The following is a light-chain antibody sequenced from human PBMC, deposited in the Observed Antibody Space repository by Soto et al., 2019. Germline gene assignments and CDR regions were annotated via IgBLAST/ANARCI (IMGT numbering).Light chain of an antibody. V-gene: IGKV1-39*01. J-gene: IGKJ1*01. CDR1: QSISNH. CDR3: QQYFSTPPT. Sequence: DIQMTQSPSSLSASVEDRVIITCRASQSISNHLNWYQQKPGKAPKLLIFAASSLQSGVPSRFSGSGSGTDFTLTISSLQAEDVAVYYCQQYFSTPPTFGRGTKVDIK. CDR2: AAS.